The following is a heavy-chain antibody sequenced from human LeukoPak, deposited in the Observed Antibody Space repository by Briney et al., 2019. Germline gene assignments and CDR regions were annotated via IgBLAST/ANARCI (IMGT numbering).Heavy chain of an antibody. J-gene: IGHJ5*02. D-gene: IGHD2/OR15-2a*01. CDR3: ARDLSRISSSGNWFDP. CDR2: INPSGGST. V-gene: IGHV1-46*01. CDR1: GYTLTSYY. Sequence: SVNVSCKAAGYTLTSYYMHLVRQAPGQGLEWMGIINPSGGSTSYAQKFQGRVTMTRDTSTSTVYMELSSLRSEDTAVYYCARDLSRISSSGNWFDPWGQGTLVTVSS.